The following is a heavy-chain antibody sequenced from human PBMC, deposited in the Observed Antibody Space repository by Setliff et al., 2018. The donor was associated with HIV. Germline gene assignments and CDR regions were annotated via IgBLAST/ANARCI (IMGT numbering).Heavy chain of an antibody. V-gene: IGHV3-23*01. J-gene: IGHJ4*01. Sequence: PGGSLRLSCAASGFTFSFHAMSWVRQAPGKGLEWVSVISGSGASTFYADSVKGRFTIARDNSKNTLYLQMNGLRVEDTAVYYCAKDGISGGAYPPYYFDYWGHGTLVTVSS. CDR3: AKDGISGGAYPPYYFDY. CDR1: GFTFSFHA. D-gene: IGHD2-15*01. CDR2: ISGSGAST.